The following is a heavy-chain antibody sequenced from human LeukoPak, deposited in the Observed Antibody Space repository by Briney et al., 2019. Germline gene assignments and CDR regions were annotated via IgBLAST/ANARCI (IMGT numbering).Heavy chain of an antibody. CDR2: IYHSGTT. D-gene: IGHD3-10*01. Sequence: SETLSLTCAVSGGSISSGDWWSWVRQPPGQGLEWIGEIYHSGTTNYNPSLKSRVTISVDKSKNQFSLRLSSLTAADTAVYYCARVGTMVRGVIANDYWGQGTLVTVSS. V-gene: IGHV4-4*02. CDR1: GGSISSGDW. J-gene: IGHJ4*02. CDR3: ARVGTMVRGVIANDY.